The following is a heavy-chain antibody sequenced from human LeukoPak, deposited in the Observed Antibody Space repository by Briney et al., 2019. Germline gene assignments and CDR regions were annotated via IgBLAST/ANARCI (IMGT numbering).Heavy chain of an antibody. CDR1: GYTFTGYY. CDR3: ARVRIAVAGKYYFDY. D-gene: IGHD6-19*01. Sequence: ASVKVSCKASGYTFTGYYMHWVRQAPGQGLEWMGWINPNSGGTNYAQDFHGRVTMTRDTSISTAYMELSRLRSDDTAVYYCARVRIAVAGKYYFDYWGQGTLVTVSS. V-gene: IGHV1-2*02. J-gene: IGHJ4*02. CDR2: INPNSGGT.